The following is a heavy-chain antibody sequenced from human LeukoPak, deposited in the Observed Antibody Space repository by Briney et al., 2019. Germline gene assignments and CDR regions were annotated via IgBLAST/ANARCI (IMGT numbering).Heavy chain of an antibody. D-gene: IGHD2-2*01. CDR3: ARTVVVVPAALCGMDV. CDR1: GYTFTGYY. J-gene: IGHJ6*02. V-gene: IGHV1-2*02. CDR2: INPNSGGT. Sequence: ASVKVSCKASGYTFTGYYMHWVRQAPGQGLEWMGWINPNSGGTNYAQKFQGRVTMTRDTSISTAYMELSRLRSDDTAVYYCARTVVVVPAALCGMDVWGQGTTVTVSS.